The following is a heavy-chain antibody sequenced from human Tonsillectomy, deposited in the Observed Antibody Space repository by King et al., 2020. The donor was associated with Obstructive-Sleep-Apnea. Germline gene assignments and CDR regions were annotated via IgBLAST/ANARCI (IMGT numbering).Heavy chain of an antibody. D-gene: IGHD2-15*01. J-gene: IGHJ4*02. CDR1: DGSISSHY. CDR2: IYYTGST. CDR3: AGWGPQDCRGGSCYSYFDY. V-gene: IGHV4-59*08. Sequence: QLQESGPGLVKPSETLSLICTVSDGSISSHYWSWIRQPPGKGLVWIGYIYYTGSTSYNPSLKNRVAMSVDTSKNQFSLKLTSVTAADTAVYYCAGWGPQDCRGGSCYSYFDYWGQGTLGTVSS.